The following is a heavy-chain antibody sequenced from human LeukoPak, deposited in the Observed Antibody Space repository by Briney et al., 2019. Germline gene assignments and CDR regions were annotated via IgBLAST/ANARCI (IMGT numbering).Heavy chain of an antibody. CDR1: GDTFTGYY. J-gene: IGHJ3*02. V-gene: IGHV1-2*02. CDR2: INPNSGGT. D-gene: IGHD1-26*01. Sequence: GASVKVSCKASGDTFTGYYMHWVRQAPGQGLEWMGWINPNSGGTNYAQKFQGRVTMTRDTSISTAYMELSRLRSDDTAVYYCASLNSRIVGASHDAFDIWGQGTMVTVSS. CDR3: ASLNSRIVGASHDAFDI.